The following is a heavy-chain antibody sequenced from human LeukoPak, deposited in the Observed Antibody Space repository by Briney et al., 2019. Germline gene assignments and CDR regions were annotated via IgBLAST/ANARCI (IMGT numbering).Heavy chain of an antibody. CDR1: GYTFTSYY. Sequence: SVKVSCKASGYTFTSYYMHWVRQAPGQGLEWMGRIIPILGIANYAQKFQGRVTITADKSTSTAYMELSSLRSEDTAVYYCAMPARAGRGLIDSWGQGTLVTVSS. CDR3: AMPARAGRGLIDS. D-gene: IGHD6-19*01. J-gene: IGHJ4*02. V-gene: IGHV1-69*02. CDR2: IIPILGIA.